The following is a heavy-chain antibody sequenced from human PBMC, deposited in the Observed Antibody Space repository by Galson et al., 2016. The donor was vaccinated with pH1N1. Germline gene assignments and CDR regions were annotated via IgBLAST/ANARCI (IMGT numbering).Heavy chain of an antibody. CDR1: GYIFRSYW. J-gene: IGHJ6*02. CDR2: IFPGDSDV. Sequence: QSGAEVKKPGESLKISCKASGYIFRSYWLAWVRQMPGKGLEWMGIIFPGDSDVRYSPSFQGQVTISADKSTNIAYLQWSSLKASDTAMYYCARQPHAALYYDSSSRGKSFYGMDVWGQGTTVTVSS. CDR3: ARQPHAALYYDSSSRGKSFYGMDV. D-gene: IGHD3-22*01. V-gene: IGHV5-51*01.